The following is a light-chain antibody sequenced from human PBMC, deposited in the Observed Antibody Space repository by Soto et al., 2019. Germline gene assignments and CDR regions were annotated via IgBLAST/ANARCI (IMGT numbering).Light chain of an antibody. J-gene: IGLJ1*01. CDR3: NSCSSTSFYV. CDR2: QVT. Sequence: QSVLAQPASVSGSPGQSITISCTGSGSDIATFNYVSWYQQYPGKAPKLLIYQVTSRASGVSHRFSGSKSGNTAALTISGLQHEDEAEYCCNSCSSTSFYVFGTGTKVTVL. V-gene: IGLV2-14*01. CDR1: GSDIATFNY.